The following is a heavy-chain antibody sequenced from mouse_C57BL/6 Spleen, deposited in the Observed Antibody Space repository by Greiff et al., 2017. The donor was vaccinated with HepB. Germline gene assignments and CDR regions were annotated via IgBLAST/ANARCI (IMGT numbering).Heavy chain of an antibody. CDR2: INPNNGGT. D-gene: IGHD1-1*01. CDR3: AREYYRSSSSWFAY. Sequence: EVQLQQSGPELVKPGASVKISCKASGYTFTDYYMNWVKQSHGKSLEWIGDINPNNGGTSYNQKFKGKATLTADKSSSTAYMELRSLPSEDSAVYYCAREYYRSSSSWFAYWGQGTLVTVSA. V-gene: IGHV1-26*01. J-gene: IGHJ3*01. CDR1: GYTFTDYY.